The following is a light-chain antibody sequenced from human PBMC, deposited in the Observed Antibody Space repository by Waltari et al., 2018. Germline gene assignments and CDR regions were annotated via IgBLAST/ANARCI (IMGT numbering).Light chain of an antibody. Sequence: EIVMTQSPATLSVSPGERVTLSCRASQSIRSKLAWYQHKPGQAPRLLIFDASTRATGIPARFSGSGSGTEFALTISSLQSEDFAVYFCQQYFSTPITFGQGTRLEIK. V-gene: IGKV3-15*01. CDR1: QSIRSK. CDR2: DAS. CDR3: QQYFSTPIT. J-gene: IGKJ5*01.